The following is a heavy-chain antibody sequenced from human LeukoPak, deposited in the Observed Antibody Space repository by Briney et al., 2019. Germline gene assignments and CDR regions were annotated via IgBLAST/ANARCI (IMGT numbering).Heavy chain of an antibody. CDR3: ASADHGSGFDY. D-gene: IGHD3-10*01. J-gene: IGHJ4*02. V-gene: IGHV1-18*01. CDR2: ISAYSGNT. Sequence: GASVKVSCKASGYTFTSYGISWVRQAPGQGLEWMGWISAYSGNTNYAQKFQGRVTMTRDTSISTAYMELSRLRSDDTGVYYCASADHGSGFDYWGQGTLVTVSS. CDR1: GYTFTSYG.